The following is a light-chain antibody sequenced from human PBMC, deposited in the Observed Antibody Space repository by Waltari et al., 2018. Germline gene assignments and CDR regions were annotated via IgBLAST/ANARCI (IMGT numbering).Light chain of an antibody. J-gene: IGKJ2*01. CDR1: QGITTY. CDR2: AAT. V-gene: IGKV1-17*01. CDR3: LQYSSYPYT. Sequence: DIQMTQSPSSLSASVGDTVTITCRASQGITTYLNWFQQKPGKVPKLLIYAATTLQSGVPSRFSGRGSGTEFTLTIDSLQPEDFASYYCLQYSSYPYTFGQGTKVEIE.